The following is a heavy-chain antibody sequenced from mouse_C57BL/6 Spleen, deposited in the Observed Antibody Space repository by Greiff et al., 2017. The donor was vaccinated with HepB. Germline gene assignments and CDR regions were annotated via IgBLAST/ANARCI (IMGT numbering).Heavy chain of an antibody. J-gene: IGHJ2*01. Sequence: EVKLVESGGGLVKPGGSLKLSCAASGFTFSDYGMNWVRQAPEKGLEWVAYISSGSSTIYYADTVKGRFTISKDNAKITLFLQMTSLRSEDTAMYYGARERVRYWGKGTTLTVSS. CDR1: GFTFSDYG. V-gene: IGHV5-17*01. CDR3: ARERVRY. CDR2: ISSGSSTI.